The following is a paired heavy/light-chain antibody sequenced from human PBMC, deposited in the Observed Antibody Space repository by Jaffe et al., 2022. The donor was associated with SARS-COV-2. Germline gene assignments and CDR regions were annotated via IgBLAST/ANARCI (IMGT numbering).Light chain of an antibody. CDR1: QSVSSN. Sequence: EIVMTQSPATLSVSPGDRATLSCRASQSVSSNLAWYQQKPGRAPRLLIYGASTRATAIPARFSGSGSGTEFTLTISSLQSEDFAVYYCQQYNNWLRTFGPGTKVDV. J-gene: IGKJ3*01. V-gene: IGKV3-15*01. CDR3: QQYNNWLRT. CDR2: GAS.
Heavy chain of an antibody. CDR3: AKDREDSGYDPVPYYFYYGMDV. J-gene: IGHJ6*02. CDR2: IRGGRGNT. D-gene: IGHD5-12*01. V-gene: IGHV3-23*01. Sequence: EVQLLESGGGLVQPGGSLRLSCAASGFNFSAYAMSWVRQAPGKGLEWVSLIRGGRGNTFYADSVKGRFTISRDNSKNTLYLQMNSLRADDTAVYHCAKDREDSGYDPVPYYFYYGMDVWGQGTTVTVSS. CDR1: GFNFSAYA.